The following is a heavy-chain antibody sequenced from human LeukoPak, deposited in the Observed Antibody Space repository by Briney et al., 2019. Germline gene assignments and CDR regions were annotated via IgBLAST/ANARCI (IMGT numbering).Heavy chain of an antibody. D-gene: IGHD6-19*01. CDR1: GFTVSSNY. Sequence: GGSLRLPCAASGFTVSSNYMSWVRQAPGKGLEWVSVIYSGGSTYYADSVKGRFTISRDNSKNTLYLQMNSLRAEDTAVYYCARDGRFSSGSSNWFDPWGQGTLVTVSS. J-gene: IGHJ5*02. CDR2: IYSGGST. V-gene: IGHV3-53*01. CDR3: ARDGRFSSGSSNWFDP.